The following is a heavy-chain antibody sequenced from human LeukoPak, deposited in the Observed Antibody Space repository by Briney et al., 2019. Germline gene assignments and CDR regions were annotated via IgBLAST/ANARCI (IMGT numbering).Heavy chain of an antibody. D-gene: IGHD6-19*01. J-gene: IGHJ6*02. Sequence: GGSLRLSCAASGFTFSSYGMHWVRQAPGKGLEWVAVIWYDGSNKYYADSVKGRFTISRDNSKNTLSLQMNSLRAEDTAVYYCARTQRWLVREHYYYGMDVWGQGTTVTVSS. CDR2: IWYDGSNK. V-gene: IGHV3-33*01. CDR3: ARTQRWLVREHYYYGMDV. CDR1: GFTFSSYG.